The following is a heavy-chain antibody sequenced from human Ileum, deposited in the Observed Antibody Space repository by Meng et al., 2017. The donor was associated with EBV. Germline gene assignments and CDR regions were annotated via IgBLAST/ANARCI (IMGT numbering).Heavy chain of an antibody. V-gene: IGHV3-74*01. CDR1: GFTLSSYW. Sequence: VQVMESGGGLVQPGGSLRLSCAASGFTLSSYWVHWVRQAPGKGLVWVSRINPDGSVINYADSVKGRFTISRDNAKNTVYLQMNNLRADDTAVYYCAKDCFGDEDSWGQGTLVTVSS. D-gene: IGHD2-21*01. CDR3: AKDCFGDEDS. J-gene: IGHJ4*02. CDR2: INPDGSVI.